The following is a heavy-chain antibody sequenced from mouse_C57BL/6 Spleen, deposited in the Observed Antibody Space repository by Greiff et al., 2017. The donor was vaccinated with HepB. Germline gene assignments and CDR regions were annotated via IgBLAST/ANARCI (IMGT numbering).Heavy chain of an antibody. CDR2: IDPSDSYT. Sequence: QVQLQQPGAELVMPGASVKLSCKASGYTFTSYWMHWVKQRPGQGLEWIGEIDPSDSYTNYNQKFKGKSTLTVDKSSSTAYMQLSSLTSEDSAVYYCARTTTVVSYAMDDWGQGTSVTVSS. CDR3: ARTTTVVSYAMDD. V-gene: IGHV1-69*01. D-gene: IGHD1-1*01. J-gene: IGHJ4*01. CDR1: GYTFTSYW.